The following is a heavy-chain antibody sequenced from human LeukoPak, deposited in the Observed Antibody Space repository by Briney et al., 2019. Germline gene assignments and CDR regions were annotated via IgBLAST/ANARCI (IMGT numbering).Heavy chain of an antibody. CDR3: ARDSAAGNYCYGMDV. J-gene: IGHJ6*02. CDR2: IYYSGST. Sequence: SETLSLTRTVSGGSISSYYWSWIRQPPGKGLEWLGYIYYSGSTNYNPSLKSRVTISVDTSKNQFSLKLSSVTAADTAVYYCARDSAAGNYCYGMDVWGQGTTVTVSS. V-gene: IGHV4-59*01. CDR1: GGSISSYY. D-gene: IGHD6-13*01.